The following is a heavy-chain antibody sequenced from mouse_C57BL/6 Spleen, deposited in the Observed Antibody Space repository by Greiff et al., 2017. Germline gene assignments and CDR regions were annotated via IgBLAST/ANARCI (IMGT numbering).Heavy chain of an antibody. V-gene: IGHV1-20*01. J-gene: IGHJ3*01. CDR2: INPYDSDT. CDR1: GYSFTGYF. D-gene: IGHD2-4*01. Sequence: VQLQQSGPELVKPGDSVKISCKASGYSFTGYFMNWVMQSHGKSLEWIGRINPYDSDTFYNQKFKGKATLTVDKSSSTAHMELLSLTSEDSAVYYWAGWYDYDDAFDYWGQGTLVTVSA. CDR3: AGWYDYDDAFDY.